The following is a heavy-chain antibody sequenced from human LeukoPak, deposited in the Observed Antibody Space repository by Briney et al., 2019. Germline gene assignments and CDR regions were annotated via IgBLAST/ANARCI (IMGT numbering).Heavy chain of an antibody. V-gene: IGHV3-7*03. J-gene: IGHJ4*02. D-gene: IGHD3-22*01. Sequence: GGSLRLSCAASGFTFSRYWMSWVRQAPGKGLEWVANIKQDGSEKYYVDSVKGRFTISRDNAKNSLYLQMNSLRVEDTAVYYCAKDLYDSSGSRYDYWGQGTLVTVSS. CDR3: AKDLYDSSGSRYDY. CDR1: GFTFSRYW. CDR2: IKQDGSEK.